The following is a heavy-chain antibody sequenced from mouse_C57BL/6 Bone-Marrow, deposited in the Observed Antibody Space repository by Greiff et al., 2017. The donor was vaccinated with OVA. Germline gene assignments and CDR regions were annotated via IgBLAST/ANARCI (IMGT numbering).Heavy chain of an antibody. CDR3: THDGYYLY. CDR1: GFNIKDDY. V-gene: IGHV14-4*01. Sequence: VQLQQPGAELVRPGASVKLSCTASGFNIKDDYMHWVKQRPEQGLEWIGWIDPENGDTDYASKFKGKATLTADTSSNTAYLQLSSLTSEDTAVYYCTHDGYYLYWGQGTTLTVSS. J-gene: IGHJ2*01. CDR2: IDPENGDT. D-gene: IGHD2-3*01.